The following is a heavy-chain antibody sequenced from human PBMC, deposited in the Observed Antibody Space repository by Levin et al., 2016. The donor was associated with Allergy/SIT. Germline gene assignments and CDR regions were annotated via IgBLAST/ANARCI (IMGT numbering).Heavy chain of an antibody. J-gene: IGHJ4*02. D-gene: IGHD3-16*01. CDR3: ATLHDPFDY. CDR2: FDPEDGET. Sequence: ASVKVSCKASGYTFTSYAMHWVRQAPGQRLEWMGGFDPEDGETIYAQKFQGRVTMTEDTSTDTAYMELSSLRSEDTAVYYCATLHDPFDYWGQGTLVTVSS. CDR1: GYTFTSYA. V-gene: IGHV1-24*01.